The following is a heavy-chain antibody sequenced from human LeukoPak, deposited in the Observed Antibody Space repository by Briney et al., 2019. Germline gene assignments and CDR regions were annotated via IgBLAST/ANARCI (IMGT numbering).Heavy chain of an antibody. CDR2: ISGSGGDT. CDR3: AKSRGGYRPDY. D-gene: IGHD5-12*01. J-gene: IGHJ4*02. V-gene: IGHV3-23*01. Sequence: GGSLRLSCAASGFTFSSYAIYWVRQAPGKGLEWVSGISGSGGDTYFADSVKGRFTISRDNSKNTVFLQVDSLRAEDTAVYYCAKSRGGYRPDYWGQGTLVTVSS. CDR1: GFTFSSYA.